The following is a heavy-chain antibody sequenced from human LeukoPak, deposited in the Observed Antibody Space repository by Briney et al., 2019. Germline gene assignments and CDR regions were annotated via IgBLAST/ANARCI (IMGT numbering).Heavy chain of an antibody. D-gene: IGHD2-15*01. J-gene: IGHJ4*02. CDR2: ISWNSGSI. V-gene: IGHV3-9*01. CDR3: AKDRGVAATSNFDY. CDR1: GFTFDDYA. Sequence: GGSLRLSCAASGFTFDDYAMHWVRQAPGKGLEWVSGISWNSGSIGYADSVKGRFTISRDNAKNSLYLQMNSLRAEDTALYYCAKDRGVAATSNFDYWGQGTLVTVSS.